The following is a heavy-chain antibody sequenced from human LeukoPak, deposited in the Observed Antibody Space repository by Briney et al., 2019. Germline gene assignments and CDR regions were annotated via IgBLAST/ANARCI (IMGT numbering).Heavy chain of an antibody. V-gene: IGHV1-69*05. CDR3: ARASRDCSSTSCLYNWFDP. CDR1: GGTFSGYA. J-gene: IGHJ5*02. D-gene: IGHD2-2*01. CDR2: IIPIFGTA. Sequence: HVASVKVSCKASGGTFSGYAISWVRQAPGQGLEWMGGIIPIFGTANYAQKFQGRVTITTDESTSTAYMELSSLRSEDTAVYYCARASRDCSSTSCLYNWFDPWGQGTLVTVSS.